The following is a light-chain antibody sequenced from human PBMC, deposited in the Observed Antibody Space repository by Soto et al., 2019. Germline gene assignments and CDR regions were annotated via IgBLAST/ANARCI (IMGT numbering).Light chain of an antibody. Sequence: QSALTQPASVSGSRGQSITISCTGTSRDVGGYNYVSWHQQHPGKAPKVIITEVSNRPSGVSDRFSGSKSGNTASLTISGLQAEDEADYYCSSYVSYSTFVVFGGGTKLTVL. V-gene: IGLV2-14*01. CDR1: SRDVGGYNY. CDR2: EVS. J-gene: IGLJ2*01. CDR3: SSYVSYSTFVV.